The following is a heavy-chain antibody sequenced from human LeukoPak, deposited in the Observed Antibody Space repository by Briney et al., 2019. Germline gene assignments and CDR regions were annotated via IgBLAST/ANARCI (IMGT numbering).Heavy chain of an antibody. CDR1: GFTFSSYA. V-gene: IGHV3-23*01. CDR3: ANVPAMAPTYYGMDV. Sequence: GGSLRLSCAASGFTFSSYAMSWVRQAPGKGLEWVSAISGSGGSTYYADSVKGRFIISRDNSKNTLYLQMNSLRAEDTAVYHCANVPAMAPTYYGMDVWGQGTTVTVSS. CDR2: ISGSGGST. D-gene: IGHD5-18*01. J-gene: IGHJ6*02.